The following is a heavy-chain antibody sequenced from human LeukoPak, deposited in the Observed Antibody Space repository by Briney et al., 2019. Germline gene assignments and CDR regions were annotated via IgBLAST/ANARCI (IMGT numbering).Heavy chain of an antibody. V-gene: IGHV3-30*18. CDR1: GFSFRTYG. D-gene: IGHD3-22*01. CDR3: AKDQHYDSNSLDV. Sequence: GGSQRLSCAASGFSFRTYGMHWVRQAPGKGLEWVAIISYDGSNEAYADSVKGRFSISRDNSKNTLYLQMNSLRPEDTAVYYCAKDQHYDSNSLDVWGPGTTVTVSS. J-gene: IGHJ6*02. CDR2: ISYDGSNE.